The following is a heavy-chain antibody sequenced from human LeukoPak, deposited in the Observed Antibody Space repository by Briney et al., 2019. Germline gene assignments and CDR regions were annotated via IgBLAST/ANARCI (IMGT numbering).Heavy chain of an antibody. CDR1: GFTFSSYE. CDR3: ASVAYDYVWGSYPLYFDY. J-gene: IGHJ4*02. CDR2: ISSSGSTI. V-gene: IGHV3-48*03. D-gene: IGHD3-16*02. Sequence: GGSLRLSCAASGFTFSSYEMNWVRQAPGKGLEGVSYISSSGSTIYYADSVKGRFTISRDNAKNSLYLQMNSLRAEDTAVYYCASVAYDYVWGSYPLYFDYWGQGTLVTVSS.